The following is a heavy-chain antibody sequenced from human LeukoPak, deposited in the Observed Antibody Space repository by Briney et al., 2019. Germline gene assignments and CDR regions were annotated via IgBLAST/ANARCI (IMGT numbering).Heavy chain of an antibody. CDR2: LYSSGST. CDR1: EFIVSSNY. V-gene: IGHV3-53*01. J-gene: IGHJ4*02. Sequence: GGSLRLSCAASEFIVSSNYMSWVRQAPGKGLEWVSVLYSSGSTYYADSVKGRFTISRDNSKNTLYLQMNSLRAEDTAVYYCASSGNYYPYLLDYWGQGTLVTVSS. CDR3: ASSGNYYPYLLDY. D-gene: IGHD1-26*01.